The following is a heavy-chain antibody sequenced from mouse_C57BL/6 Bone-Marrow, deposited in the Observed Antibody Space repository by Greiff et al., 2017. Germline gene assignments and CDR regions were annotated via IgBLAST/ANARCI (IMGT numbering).Heavy chain of an antibody. Sequence: VQLVESGPELVKPGASVKISCKASGYTFTDYYINWVKQRPGQGLEWIGWIFPGSGSTYYNEKFKGKATLTVDKSSSTAYMLLSSLTSEDSAVYFCARGNYYGSSIYAMDYWGQGTSVTVSS. CDR1: GYTFTDYY. V-gene: IGHV1-75*01. J-gene: IGHJ4*01. CDR3: ARGNYYGSSIYAMDY. D-gene: IGHD1-1*01. CDR2: IFPGSGST.